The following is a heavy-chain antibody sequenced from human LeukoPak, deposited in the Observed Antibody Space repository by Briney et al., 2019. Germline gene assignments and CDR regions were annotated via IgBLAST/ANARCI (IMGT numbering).Heavy chain of an antibody. CDR1: GFTFSSYD. V-gene: IGHV3-48*01. Sequence: GGSLRLSCAASGFTFSSYDMTWVRQAPGKGLEWISYISGSSSTIHYADSVKGRFTISRDNDKNSLYLEMNSLRAEDTAVYFCARVEKGFWSGFKMDVWGKGTAVTVSS. CDR3: ARVEKGFWSGFKMDV. D-gene: IGHD3-3*01. CDR2: ISGSSSTI. J-gene: IGHJ6*04.